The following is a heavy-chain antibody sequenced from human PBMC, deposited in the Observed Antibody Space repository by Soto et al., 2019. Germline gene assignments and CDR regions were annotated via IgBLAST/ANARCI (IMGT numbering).Heavy chain of an antibody. CDR1: GFTFSSYG. Sequence: GGSLRLSCAASGFTFSSYGMHWVRQAPGKGLEWVAVIWYDGSNKYYVDSVKGRFTISRDNSKNTLYLQMNSLRAEDTAVYYCARDATYSSSWYNYRYFQHWGQGTLVTVSS. CDR3: ARDATYSSSWYNYRYFQH. V-gene: IGHV3-33*01. D-gene: IGHD6-13*01. J-gene: IGHJ1*01. CDR2: IWYDGSNK.